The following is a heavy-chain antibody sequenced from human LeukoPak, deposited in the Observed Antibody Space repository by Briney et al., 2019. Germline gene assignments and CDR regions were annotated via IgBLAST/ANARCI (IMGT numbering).Heavy chain of an antibody. Sequence: GGSLRLSCAASGFTFSSYAMSWVRQAPGKGLEWVANIKEDGSEKNYMDSVNGRFSISRDNAKNSLYLQMNSLRAEDTAVYYCARGGGHSGYDYWGQGTLVTVSS. CDR3: ARGGGHSGYDY. CDR2: IKEDGSEK. D-gene: IGHD5-12*01. V-gene: IGHV3-7*01. CDR1: GFTFSSYA. J-gene: IGHJ4*02.